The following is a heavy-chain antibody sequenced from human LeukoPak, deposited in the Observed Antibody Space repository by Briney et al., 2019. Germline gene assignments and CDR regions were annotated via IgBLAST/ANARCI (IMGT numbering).Heavy chain of an antibody. J-gene: IGHJ4*02. D-gene: IGHD3-10*01. CDR3: ARDRFGWFGELSFYFDY. CDR2: ISAHNGNT. Sequence: ASVKVSCKASGYTFTSYGISWVRQAPGQGLDRMGWISAHNGNTNYAQKLQGRVTMTTDTSTSTAYMELRSLRSDDSAVYYCARDRFGWFGELSFYFDYWGQGTLVTVSS. V-gene: IGHV1-18*01. CDR1: GYTFTSYG.